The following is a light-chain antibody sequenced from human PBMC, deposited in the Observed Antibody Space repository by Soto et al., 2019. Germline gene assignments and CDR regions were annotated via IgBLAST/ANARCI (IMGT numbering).Light chain of an antibody. Sequence: DIQMTQSPSSLSASVGDRVIITCRASQGIARHLNWYQQKPGKAPKLLIYAASSLQNGVPSRFRGGGSGTDFTLTISNLQPEDFATYYCQQTYSTLSITFGQGTRLEIK. V-gene: IGKV1-39*01. CDR2: AAS. CDR1: QGIARH. CDR3: QQTYSTLSIT. J-gene: IGKJ5*01.